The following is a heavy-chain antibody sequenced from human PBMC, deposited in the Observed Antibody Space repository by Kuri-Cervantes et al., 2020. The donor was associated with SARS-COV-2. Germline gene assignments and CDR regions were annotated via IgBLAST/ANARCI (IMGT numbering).Heavy chain of an antibody. CDR3: ATDHIAAAGLFDY. Sequence: ASVKVSCKVSGYTLTELTMHWVRQAPGKGLEWMGGFDPEDGETIYAQKFQGRVTMTEDTSTDTAYMELSSLRSEDTAVYYCATDHIAAAGLFDYWGQGTLVTVSS. CDR2: FDPEDGET. CDR1: GYTLTELT. D-gene: IGHD6-13*01. V-gene: IGHV1-24*01. J-gene: IGHJ4*02.